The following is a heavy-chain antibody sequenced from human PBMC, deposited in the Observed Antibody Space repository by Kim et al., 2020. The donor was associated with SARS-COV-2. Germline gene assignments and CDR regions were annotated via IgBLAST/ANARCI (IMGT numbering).Heavy chain of an antibody. J-gene: IGHJ4*02. CDR3: ARDVSGGLYYFDY. CDR1: GFTFSSYG. CDR2: IWYDGSNK. D-gene: IGHD2-15*01. Sequence: GGSLRLSCAASGFTFSSYGMHWVRQAPGKGLEWVAVIWYDGSNKYYADSVKGRFTISRDNSKNTLYLQMNSLRAEDTAVYYCARDVSGGLYYFDYWGQGTLVTVSS. V-gene: IGHV3-33*01.